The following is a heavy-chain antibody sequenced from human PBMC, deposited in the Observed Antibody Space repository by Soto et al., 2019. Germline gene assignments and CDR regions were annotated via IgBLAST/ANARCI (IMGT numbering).Heavy chain of an antibody. CDR2: IYTSGST. CDR1: GGSISSYY. D-gene: IGHD6-13*01. Sequence: KPSETLSLTCTVSGGSISSYYWSWIRQPAGKGLEWIGRIYTSGSTNYNPSLKSRVTMSVDASKNQFSLKLSSVTAADTAVYYCARASGIAAAGTSPLYYYYGMDVWGQGTTVTVSS. J-gene: IGHJ6*02. CDR3: ARASGIAAAGTSPLYYYYGMDV. V-gene: IGHV4-4*07.